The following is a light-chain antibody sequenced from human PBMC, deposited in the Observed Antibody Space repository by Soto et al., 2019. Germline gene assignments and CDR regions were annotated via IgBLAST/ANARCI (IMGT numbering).Light chain of an antibody. CDR3: QQSFSTPYT. CDR1: HSMSDY. Sequence: DIQMTQSPSSLSASVGDRVPLTCRASHSMSDYLNWYRQKPGRAPELLIYATSTLQSGVPSRFSGNRSGTEFTLTISGLQPEDFATYFCQQSFSTPYTFGQGTQLEI. J-gene: IGKJ2*01. CDR2: ATS. V-gene: IGKV1-39*01.